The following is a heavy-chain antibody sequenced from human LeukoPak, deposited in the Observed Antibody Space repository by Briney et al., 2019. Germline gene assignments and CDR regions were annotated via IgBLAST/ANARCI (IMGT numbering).Heavy chain of an antibody. D-gene: IGHD1-26*01. Sequence: SETLSLTCAVYGGSFSGYYWSWIRQPPGKGLEWIREINHSGSTNYNPSLKSRVTISVDTSKNQFSLKLSSVTAADTAVYYCARRTGGATRSFDYWGQGTLVTVSS. CDR2: INHSGST. CDR3: ARRTGGATRSFDY. V-gene: IGHV4-34*01. J-gene: IGHJ4*02. CDR1: GGSFSGYY.